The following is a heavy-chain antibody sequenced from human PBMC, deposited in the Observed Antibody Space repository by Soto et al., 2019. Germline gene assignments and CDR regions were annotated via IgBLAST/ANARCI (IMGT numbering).Heavy chain of an antibody. D-gene: IGHD6-25*01. J-gene: IGHJ4*02. V-gene: IGHV3-66*01. Sequence: EVQLVESGGGLVQPGGSLRLSCAASGFTVSSNYMSWVRQAPGKGPEWVSVTYSGGSTYYADSVKGRFTISRDNSKNTLYLQMNSVRAEDTAVYYCARAPSWTAGPFDYWGQGTLVSVSS. CDR3: ARAPSWTAGPFDY. CDR2: TYSGGST. CDR1: GFTVSSNY.